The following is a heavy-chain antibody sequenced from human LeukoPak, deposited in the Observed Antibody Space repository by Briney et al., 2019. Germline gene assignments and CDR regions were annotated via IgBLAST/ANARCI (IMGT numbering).Heavy chain of an antibody. J-gene: IGHJ6*02. Sequence: GASVKVSCKASGYIFTSYAMNWVRQAPGQGLEWMGWINTNTGNPTYAQGFTGRFVFSLDTSVSTAYLQISSLKAEDTAVYYCASPSIGSGTYYYYYGMDVWGQGTTVTVSS. CDR3: ASPSIGSGTYYYYYGMDV. D-gene: IGHD1-1*01. V-gene: IGHV7-4-1*02. CDR2: INTNTGNP. CDR1: GYIFTSYA.